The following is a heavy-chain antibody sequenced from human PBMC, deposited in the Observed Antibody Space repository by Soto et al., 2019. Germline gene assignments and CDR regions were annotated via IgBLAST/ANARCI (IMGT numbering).Heavy chain of an antibody. CDR1: GFALTRFG. V-gene: IGHV3-30*18. CDR3: AKERGRNRNFAMDV. J-gene: IGHJ6*02. Sequence: PGGSLRLSCTASGFALTRFGIHWVRQAPGKGLEWVAVISYHGSFVYYADSVRGRFTISRDNSRNTLDLQMNTLRHEDTAVYYCAKERGRNRNFAMDVWGQGTSVTVSS. CDR2: ISYHGSFV. D-gene: IGHD1-1*01.